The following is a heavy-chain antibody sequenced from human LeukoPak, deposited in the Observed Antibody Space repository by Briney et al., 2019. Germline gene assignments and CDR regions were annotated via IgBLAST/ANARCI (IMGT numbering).Heavy chain of an antibody. Sequence: PGGSLRLSCAASGFTFSNYWMIWVRQAPGKGLEWVGNIKQDGSEKRYADSVRGRFSISRDNAQTSLYLQMNSLRAEDTAVYYCAAAYRYFYDRGGYFDYWGQGTLVTVSS. D-gene: IGHD3-22*01. CDR2: IKQDGSEK. CDR1: GFTFSNYW. CDR3: AAAYRYFYDRGGYFDY. J-gene: IGHJ4*02. V-gene: IGHV3-7*05.